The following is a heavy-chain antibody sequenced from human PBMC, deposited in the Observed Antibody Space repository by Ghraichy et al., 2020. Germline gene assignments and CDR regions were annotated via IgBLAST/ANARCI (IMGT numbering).Heavy chain of an antibody. CDR3: AKGALRTTPTLVALNAFDI. CDR2: ISGSGGST. V-gene: IGHV3-23*01. D-gene: IGHD2-15*01. CDR1: GLTFRTYA. Sequence: GGSLRLSCAASGLTFRTYAMSWVRQAAGKGLEWVAHISGSGGSTFYADSVRGRFTISRDNSKNTIYLQMNSLRVEDTAVYYCAKGALRTTPTLVALNAFDIWGQGTMVTVSS. J-gene: IGHJ3*02.